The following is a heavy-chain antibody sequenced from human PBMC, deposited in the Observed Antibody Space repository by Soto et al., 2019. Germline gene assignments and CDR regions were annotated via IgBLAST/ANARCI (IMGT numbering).Heavy chain of an antibody. J-gene: IGHJ4*02. CDR1: GFTFDDYG. D-gene: IGHD3-10*01. CDR3: ARGRYYYGSGIQAYFDY. Sequence: EVQLVESGGGVVRPGGSLRPSCAASGFTFDDYGMSWVRQAPGKGLEWVSGINWNGGSTGYADSVKGRFTISRDNAKNSLYLQMNSLRAEDTALYHCARGRYYYGSGIQAYFDYWGQGTLVTVSS. CDR2: INWNGGST. V-gene: IGHV3-20*01.